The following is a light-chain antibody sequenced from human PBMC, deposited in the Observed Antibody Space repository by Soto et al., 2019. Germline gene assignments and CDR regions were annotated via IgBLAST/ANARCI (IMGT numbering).Light chain of an antibody. V-gene: IGKV3-15*01. Sequence: EIVMTQSPATLSVSPGGRATLSCRASQSVSSNLAWYQQKPGQAPRLLIYGASTRATGIPARFSGIGSGTEFTLTISSLQSEDFAVYYCQQYNNWQTFGQGTKVDIK. CDR2: GAS. J-gene: IGKJ1*01. CDR1: QSVSSN. CDR3: QQYNNWQT.